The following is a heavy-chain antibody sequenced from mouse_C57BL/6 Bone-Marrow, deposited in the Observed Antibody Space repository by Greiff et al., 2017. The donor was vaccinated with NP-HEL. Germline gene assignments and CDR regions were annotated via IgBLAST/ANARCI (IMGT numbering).Heavy chain of an antibody. CDR1: GYTFTSYW. CDR2: IDPSDSYT. D-gene: IGHD2-5*01. V-gene: IGHV1-50*01. Sequence: QVHVKQPGAELVKPGASVKLSCKASGYTFTSYWMQWVKQRPGQGLEWIGEIDPSDSYTNYNQKFKGKATLTVDTSSSSAYMQLSSLTSEDSAVYYCANSNYVGYYAMDYWGQGTSVTVSS. J-gene: IGHJ4*01. CDR3: ANSNYVGYYAMDY.